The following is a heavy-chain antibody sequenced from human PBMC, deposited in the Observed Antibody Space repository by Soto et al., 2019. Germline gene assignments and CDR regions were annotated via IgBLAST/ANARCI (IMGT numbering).Heavy chain of an antibody. V-gene: IGHV4-31*02. CDR3: ARDPYDSSGNNWFDP. Sequence: PSETLSLTXTVSGGSISSGGYYWSWIRQHPGKGLEWIGYIYYSGSTYYNPSLKSRVTISVDTSKNQFSLKLSSVTAADTAVYYCARDPYDSSGNNWFDPWGQGTLVTVSS. D-gene: IGHD3-22*01. CDR1: GGSISSGGYY. J-gene: IGHJ5*02. CDR2: IYYSGST.